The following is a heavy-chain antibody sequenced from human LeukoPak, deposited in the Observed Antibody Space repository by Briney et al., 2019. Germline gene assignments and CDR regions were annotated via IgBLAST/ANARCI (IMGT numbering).Heavy chain of an antibody. D-gene: IGHD1-1*01. CDR1: GDSIIGYY. Sequence: SETLSLTCTVSGDSIIGYYWSWLRQPPGKGLEWIGYIHYTGSTNYNPSLKSRIIISVDTSRSHFSLKLSSATAADTAVYYCARGERLGPDFWGQGTLVTVSS. V-gene: IGHV4-59*01. J-gene: IGHJ4*02. CDR3: ARGERLGPDF. CDR2: IHYTGST.